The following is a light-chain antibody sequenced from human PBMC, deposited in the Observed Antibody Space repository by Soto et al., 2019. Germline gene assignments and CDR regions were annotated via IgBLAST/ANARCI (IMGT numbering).Light chain of an antibody. V-gene: IGLV2-14*03. CDR2: DVS. CDR1: SSDVGGYNY. J-gene: IGLJ1*01. Sequence: QSALTQSASVSGSPGQSITISCTGSSSDVGGYNYVSWYQHLPGKAPELMIYDVSNRPSGVSNRFSGSKSGNTASLTISGLQAEDEADYYCNSYTSSGTYVFGTGTKLTVL. CDR3: NSYTSSGTYV.